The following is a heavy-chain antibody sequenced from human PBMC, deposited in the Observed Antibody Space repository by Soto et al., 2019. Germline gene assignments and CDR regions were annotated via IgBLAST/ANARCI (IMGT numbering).Heavy chain of an antibody. CDR3: AKERTSSTSCYALDY. D-gene: IGHD2-2*01. CDR1: GFTFSSSG. J-gene: IGHJ4*02. V-gene: IGHV3-30*18. Sequence: QVQLVEPGGGVVQPGRSPRLSGAASGFTFSSSGIHCVRQAPGKGLDMVAVISYDGSNKYYADSVKGLFTISRDNSKNTLYLQMNSLRAEDTAVYYCAKERTSSTSCYALDYWGQGTLVTVSS. CDR2: ISYDGSNK.